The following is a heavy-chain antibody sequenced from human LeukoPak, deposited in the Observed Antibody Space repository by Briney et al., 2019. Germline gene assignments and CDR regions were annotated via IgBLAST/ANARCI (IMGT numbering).Heavy chain of an antibody. CDR3: ARVRMMATTFDY. CDR1: GDSLSSSTYY. CDR2: IYYSGST. Sequence: PSETLSLTCTVSGDSLSSSTYYWAWIRQPPGKGLEWIGSIYYSGSTSYNPSLKSRVTISVDTSKNQFSLKLSSVTTADTAVYYCARVRMMATTFDYWGQGTLVTVSS. V-gene: IGHV4-39*01. D-gene: IGHD5-24*01. J-gene: IGHJ4*02.